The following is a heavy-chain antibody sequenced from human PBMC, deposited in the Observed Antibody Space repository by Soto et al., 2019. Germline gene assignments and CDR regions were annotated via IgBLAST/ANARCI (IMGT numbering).Heavy chain of an antibody. Sequence: SETLSLTCTVSGGYIGSYYWSWIRQPAGKGLEWIGRIYTSGCTNYNPCLKSRVTMSVDTSKKQFSLKLSSVTAADPAVYYCARGVCGSGLNWFDPWRQGTLVTVSS. V-gene: IGHV4-4*07. J-gene: IGHJ5*02. CDR1: GGYIGSYY. CDR2: IYTSGCT. CDR3: ARGVCGSGLNWFDP. D-gene: IGHD6-19*01.